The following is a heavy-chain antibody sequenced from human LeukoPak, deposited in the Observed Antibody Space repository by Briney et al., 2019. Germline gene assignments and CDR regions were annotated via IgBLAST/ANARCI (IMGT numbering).Heavy chain of an antibody. CDR3: ARGISGYSYGYDAFDI. J-gene: IGHJ3*02. CDR1: GGSISSSSYY. D-gene: IGHD5-18*01. CDR2: IYYSGST. V-gene: IGHV4-39*07. Sequence: SETLSLTCTVSGGSISSSSYYWGWIRQPPGKGLEWIGSIYYSGSTYYNPSLKSRVTISVDTSKNQFSLKLSSVTAADTAVYYCARGISGYSYGYDAFDIWGQGTMVTVSS.